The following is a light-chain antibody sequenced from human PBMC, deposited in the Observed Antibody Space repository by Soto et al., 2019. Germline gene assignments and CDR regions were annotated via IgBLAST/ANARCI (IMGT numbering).Light chain of an antibody. V-gene: IGKV3-15*01. Sequence: EIMLTQSPGTLSLSPGERATLSFRASQSVSSNLAWHQQKPGQAPRILMYDASTSATGISARFSGSGSGTEFTLTISSLQSEDFAVYYCQQYHNWPITFGQGTRLEIK. J-gene: IGKJ5*01. CDR1: QSVSSN. CDR2: DAS. CDR3: QQYHNWPIT.